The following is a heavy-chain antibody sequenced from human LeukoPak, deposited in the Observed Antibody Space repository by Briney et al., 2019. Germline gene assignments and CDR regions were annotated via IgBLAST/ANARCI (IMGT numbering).Heavy chain of an antibody. V-gene: IGHV3-30*14. CDR1: GFTFSSYA. J-gene: IGHJ4*02. D-gene: IGHD3-3*01. CDR3: ARGDFWSGYYTGLY. Sequence: PGRSLRLSCAASGFTFSSYAMHGVRQAPGKGLEWVAVISYDGSNKYYADSVKGRFTISRDNSKNTLYLQMDSLRDEDTAVYYCARGDFWSGYYTGLYWGQGTLVTVSS. CDR2: ISYDGSNK.